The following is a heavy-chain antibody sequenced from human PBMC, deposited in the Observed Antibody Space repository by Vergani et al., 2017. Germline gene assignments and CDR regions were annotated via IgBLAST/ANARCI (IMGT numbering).Heavy chain of an antibody. D-gene: IGHD2-15*01. V-gene: IGHV4-59*01. CDR1: GGSISSYY. CDR2: IYYSGST. Sequence: QVQLVESGPGLVKPSETLSLTCTVSGGSISSYYWSWIRQPPGKGLEWIGYIYYSGSTNYNPSLKSRVTISVDTSKNQFSLKLSSVTAADTAVYYCARVGGYCSGGSCYRYYYYGMDVWGQXP. CDR3: ARVGGYCSGGSCYRYYYYGMDV. J-gene: IGHJ6*02.